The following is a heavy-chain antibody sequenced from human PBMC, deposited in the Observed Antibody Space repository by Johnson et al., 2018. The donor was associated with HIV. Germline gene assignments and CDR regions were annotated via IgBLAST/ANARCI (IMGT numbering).Heavy chain of an antibody. CDR3: ARERIGYSSSGDAFDI. CDR2: IRYDGSKK. D-gene: IGHD6-13*01. V-gene: IGHV3-30*02. CDR1: GFTFSSYG. J-gene: IGHJ3*02. Sequence: QVQLVESGGGVVQPGGSLRLSCAASGFTFSSYGMHWVRQAPGKGLEWVAFIRYDGSKKYYADSVKGRFTISRDNSKNTLYLQMNSLRAEDTAVYYCARERIGYSSSGDAFDIWGQGTMVTVSS.